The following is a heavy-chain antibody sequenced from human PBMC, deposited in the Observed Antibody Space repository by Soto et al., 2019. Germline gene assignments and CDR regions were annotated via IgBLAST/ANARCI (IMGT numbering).Heavy chain of an antibody. CDR2: INADGSTT. Sequence: VHLVESGGGLVQPGGSLRLSCAASGFTFSSYVMHWVRQAPGKGLVSVSRINADGSTTNYADSVKGRFTISRDNAKNTLYLQMDSLRAEDTAVYFCARGGLEGGSWGQGTLVTVSS. D-gene: IGHD5-12*01. V-gene: IGHV3-74*01. CDR1: GFTFSSYV. J-gene: IGHJ5*02. CDR3: ARGGLEGGS.